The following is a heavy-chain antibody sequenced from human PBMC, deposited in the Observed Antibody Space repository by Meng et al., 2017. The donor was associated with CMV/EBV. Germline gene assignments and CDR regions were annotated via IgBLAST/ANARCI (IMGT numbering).Heavy chain of an antibody. D-gene: IGHD2-2*02. CDR1: GYTFTSYG. V-gene: IGHV1-18*01. J-gene: IGHJ3*02. Sequence: ASVKVSCKASGYTFTSYGISWVRQAPGQGLEWMGWISAYNGNTNYAQKLQGRVTMTTDTSTSTAYMELSSLRSEDTAVYYCASAVQDVVVPAAIRYSSGWYSPRAFDIWGQGTMVTVSS. CDR3: ASAVQDVVVPAAIRYSSGWYSPRAFDI. CDR2: ISAYNGNT.